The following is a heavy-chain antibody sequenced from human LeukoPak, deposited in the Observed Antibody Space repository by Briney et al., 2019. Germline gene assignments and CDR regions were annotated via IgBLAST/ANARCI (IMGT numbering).Heavy chain of an antibody. CDR3: ARFNSRARRHYYGMDV. J-gene: IGHJ6*02. V-gene: IGHV4-34*01. CDR2: INHSGST. CDR1: GGSFSGYY. D-gene: IGHD2/OR15-2a*01. Sequence: PSETLSLTCAVYGGSFSGYYWSWIRQPPAKGREWIGEINHSGSTNYNPSLKSRVTISVDTSKNHFSLKLSSVTAADTAVYYCARFNSRARRHYYGMDVWGQGTTVTVSS.